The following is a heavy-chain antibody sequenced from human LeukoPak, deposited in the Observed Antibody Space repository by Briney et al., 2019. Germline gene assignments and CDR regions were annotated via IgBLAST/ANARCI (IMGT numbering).Heavy chain of an antibody. Sequence: SQTLSLTCAISGDSVSTNSAAWNWIRQSPSRGLEWLGRTYYRSKWYSDYAASVRSRMAINPDTSKNQFSLQLNSVTPEDSAVYYCARVGCSGGTCLDGLDVWGQGTTVTVSS. CDR3: ARVGCSGGTCLDGLDV. CDR2: TYYRSKWYS. CDR1: GDSVSTNSAA. V-gene: IGHV6-1*01. D-gene: IGHD2-15*01. J-gene: IGHJ6*02.